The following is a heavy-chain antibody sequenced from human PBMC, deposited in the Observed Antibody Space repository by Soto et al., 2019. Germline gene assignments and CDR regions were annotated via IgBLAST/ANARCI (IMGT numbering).Heavy chain of an antibody. Sequence: QTGGSLRLSCAASGFTFSSYAMHWVRQAPGKGLEWEAVISYDGSNKYYADSVKGRFTISRDNSKNTLYLQMNSLRAEDTAVYYCARETGTTLEPRFDPWGQGTLVTVSS. V-gene: IGHV3-30-3*01. J-gene: IGHJ5*02. D-gene: IGHD1-1*01. CDR2: ISYDGSNK. CDR3: ARETGTTLEPRFDP. CDR1: GFTFSSYA.